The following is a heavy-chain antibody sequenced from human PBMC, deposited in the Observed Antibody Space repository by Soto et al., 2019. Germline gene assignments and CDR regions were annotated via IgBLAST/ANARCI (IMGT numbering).Heavy chain of an antibody. CDR2: ITGSAGST. D-gene: IGHD6-13*01. V-gene: IGHV3-23*01. Sequence: GGSLRLSCAASGFTFSSYAMNWVRQAPGKGLEWVSSITGSAGSTYYANSVKGRFTISRDNSKNTLYLQMSSLRADDTAVYYCAKQSQRIAASYMVAWGQGTTVTVSS. CDR1: GFTFSSYA. J-gene: IGHJ6*02. CDR3: AKQSQRIAASYMVA.